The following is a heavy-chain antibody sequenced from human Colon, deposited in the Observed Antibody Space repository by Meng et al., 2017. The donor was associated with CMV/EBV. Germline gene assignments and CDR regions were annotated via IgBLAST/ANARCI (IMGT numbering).Heavy chain of an antibody. V-gene: IGHV4-34*01. Sequence: GSLRLSCAVYGGSFSGYYWSWIRQPPGKGLEWIGEINPSGSTNYNPSLKSRVTISVDTSKNQFSLKLSSVTAADTAVYYCAGGSYGMDVWGQGTTVTVSS. CDR2: INPSGST. CDR3: AGGSYGMDV. CDR1: GGSFSGYY. J-gene: IGHJ6*02.